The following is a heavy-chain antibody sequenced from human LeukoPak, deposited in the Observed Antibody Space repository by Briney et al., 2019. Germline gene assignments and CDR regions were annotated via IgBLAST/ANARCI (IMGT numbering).Heavy chain of an antibody. Sequence: ASVKVSCKASVHISSISLIHWVRAAPGQGPVWMGLINPRDGSTLYARHLQGRVTMTRDTYTRTVYMELNSLGSEDTAVYFCAREAAVGTCNFDYWGQGTLVTVSS. V-gene: IGHV1-46*04. CDR2: INPRDGST. CDR3: AREAAVGTCNFDY. D-gene: IGHD7-27*01. J-gene: IGHJ4*02. CDR1: VHISSISL.